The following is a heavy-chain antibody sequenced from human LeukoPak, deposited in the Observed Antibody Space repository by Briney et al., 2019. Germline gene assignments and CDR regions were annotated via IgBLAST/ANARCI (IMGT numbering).Heavy chain of an antibody. CDR2: IYSGGRT. V-gene: IGHV3-66*01. CDR3: ARDGFRYISSSGRYYYYGMDV. CDR1: GFHVHSNY. J-gene: IGHJ6*02. Sequence: PGGSLTLSYAASGFHVHSNYMIWVRQAPGKGLEWVSFIYSGGRTYYADSVKGRFTISRDNSKNTGYLQMNSLRAEDTAVYYCARDGFRYISSSGRYYYYGMDVWGQGTRVTVSS. D-gene: IGHD6-6*01.